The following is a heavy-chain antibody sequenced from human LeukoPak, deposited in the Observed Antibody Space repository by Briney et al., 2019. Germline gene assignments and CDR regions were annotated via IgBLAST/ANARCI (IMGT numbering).Heavy chain of an antibody. J-gene: IGHJ4*02. CDR1: GFTFSNHD. CDR2: ASSLEGHR. D-gene: IGHD3-16*01. Sequence: GGSLRLSCVASGFTFSNHDMLWVRQTPAKGLEWVAVASSLEGHRYYPDSVRGRFTVSRDNSKNTLYLQMSDLRTEDTAVYYCGKRLGDGTDPFQYRGQGTLVTVSS. V-gene: IGHV3-30*18. CDR3: GKRLGDGTDPFQY.